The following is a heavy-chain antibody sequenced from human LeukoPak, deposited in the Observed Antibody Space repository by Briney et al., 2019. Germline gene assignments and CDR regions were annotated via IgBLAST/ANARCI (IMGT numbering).Heavy chain of an antibody. J-gene: IGHJ4*02. CDR2: ISSSGSDI. CDR1: GFTFSNYE. Sequence: GGSLRLSCAASGFTFSNYEMHWVRQAPGKGLEWVSYISSSGSDIYYSDSVKGRFTISRDNAKNSLYLHMNSLRAEDTAVYYCARDYGGSSPFDYWGQGTLVTVSS. V-gene: IGHV3-48*03. CDR3: ARDYGGSSPFDY. D-gene: IGHD4-23*01.